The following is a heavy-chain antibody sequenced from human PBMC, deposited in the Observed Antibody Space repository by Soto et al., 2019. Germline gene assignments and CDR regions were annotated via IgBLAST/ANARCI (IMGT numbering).Heavy chain of an antibody. CDR2: ISAYNGNT. J-gene: IGHJ4*02. V-gene: IGHV1-18*01. CDR1: GYTFTSYG. Sequence: QVQLVQPGAEVKKPGASVKVSCKASGYTFTSYGISWVRQAPVQGLEWRGWISAYNGNTNNAQKLQGRVTMTTDTSARTAYMELRSLSSDDTAVYYCARDSPPGDYWGQGTLVTVSS. CDR3: ARDSPPGDY.